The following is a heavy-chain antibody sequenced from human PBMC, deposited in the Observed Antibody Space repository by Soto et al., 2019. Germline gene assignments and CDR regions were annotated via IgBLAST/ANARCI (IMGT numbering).Heavy chain of an antibody. CDR2: IKDGGIT. Sequence: QVQIQQWGAGLLKPSETLSLTCAVYGGSFSGYYWSWIRQPPGKGLEWIGEIKDGGITNYSPSLKSRVSISADTSKNQVSLKVNSVTAAETAVYYCARGQEAIVATHWDQGILVTVSS. V-gene: IGHV4-34*01. D-gene: IGHD5-12*01. CDR1: GGSFSGYY. J-gene: IGHJ4*02. CDR3: ARGQEAIVATH.